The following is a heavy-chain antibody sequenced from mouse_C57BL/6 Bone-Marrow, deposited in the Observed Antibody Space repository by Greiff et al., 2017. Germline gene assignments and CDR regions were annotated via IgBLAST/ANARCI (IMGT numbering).Heavy chain of an antibody. CDR2: IWSGGNT. CDR3: ARNGYYYGTYWYFDV. Sequence: QVQLQQSGPGLVQPSQSLSITCTVSGFSLTSYGVHWVRQSPGQGLEWLGVIWSGGNTDYNAAFISRLSISKDNSKSQVFFKMNSLQADDTAIYYCARNGYYYGTYWYFDVGGTGTTVTVSS. D-gene: IGHD1-1*01. CDR1: GFSLTSYG. V-gene: IGHV2-2*01. J-gene: IGHJ1*03.